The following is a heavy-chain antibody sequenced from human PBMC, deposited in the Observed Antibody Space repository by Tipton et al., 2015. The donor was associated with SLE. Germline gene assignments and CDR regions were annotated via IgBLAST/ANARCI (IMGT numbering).Heavy chain of an antibody. Sequence: TLSLTCTVSGDSINGYYWTWIRQPPGKGLEWVGYIYYSGSTNYNPSLKSRVTISVDTSKNQFSLKLSSVTAADTAVYYCARDHLPGGYYYYMDVWGKGTTVTVSS. CDR3: ARDHLPGGYYYYMDV. CDR1: GDSINGYY. V-gene: IGHV4-59*01. J-gene: IGHJ6*03. CDR2: IYYSGST. D-gene: IGHD3-10*01.